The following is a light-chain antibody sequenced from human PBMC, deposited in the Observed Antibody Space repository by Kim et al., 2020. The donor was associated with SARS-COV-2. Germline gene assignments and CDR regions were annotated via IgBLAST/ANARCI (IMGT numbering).Light chain of an antibody. CDR3: AAWDDSLSVL. Sequence: QSVLTQPPSASGTPGQRVTISCSGSRSNIGSNYIYWYQHLPGTAPKLLIYKNNQRPSGVPDRFSGSKSGTSASLAISGLRSEDEAYYYCAAWDDSLSVLFGGGTKL. CDR2: KNN. V-gene: IGLV1-47*01. J-gene: IGLJ2*01. CDR1: RSNIGSNY.